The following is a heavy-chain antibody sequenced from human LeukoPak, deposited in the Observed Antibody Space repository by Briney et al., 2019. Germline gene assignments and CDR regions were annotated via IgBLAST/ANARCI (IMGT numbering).Heavy chain of an antibody. J-gene: IGHJ4*02. CDR1: GFTFSRYW. D-gene: IGHD1-1*01. V-gene: IGHV3-74*01. Sequence: PGGSLRLSCAASGFTFSRYWMHWVRQAPGKGLVWVSRINGDGTTTTYADSVKGRFRISRDNAKNTVYLQLNSLRAEDTAVYYCTSLSTVALGVDWWGQGTLVTVSS. CDR3: TSLSTVALGVDW. CDR2: INGDGTTT.